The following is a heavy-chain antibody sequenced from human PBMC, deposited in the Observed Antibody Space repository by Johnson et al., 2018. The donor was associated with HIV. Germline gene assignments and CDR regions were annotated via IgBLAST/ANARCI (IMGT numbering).Heavy chain of an antibody. CDR1: GFTFSSYG. CDR3: AKSDSGYDAFDI. CDR2: IRYDGSNK. V-gene: IGHV3-30*02. Sequence: VQLVESGGGLVQPGGSLGLSCAASGFTFSSYGMHWVRQAPGKGLEWVAFIRYDGSNKHYVDSVKGRFTISRDNSKNTLYLQMNSLLPEDTAVYYCAKSDSGYDAFDIWGQGTMVTVSS. D-gene: IGHD5-12*01. J-gene: IGHJ3*02.